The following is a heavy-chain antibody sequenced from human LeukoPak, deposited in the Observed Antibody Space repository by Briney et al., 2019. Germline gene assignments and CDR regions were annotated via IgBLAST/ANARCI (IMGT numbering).Heavy chain of an antibody. J-gene: IGHJ4*02. Sequence: GSLRLSCVASGFTFNNYWMNWVRQAPGKGLEWVAKINQNGSEKFYVDSVKGRFTISRDNAKNSLYLQMNSLRAEDTAVYYCARYGGYPLFDYWGRGTLVTVSS. D-gene: IGHD4-23*01. CDR2: INQNGSEK. CDR1: GFTFNNYW. CDR3: ARYGGYPLFDY. V-gene: IGHV3-7*05.